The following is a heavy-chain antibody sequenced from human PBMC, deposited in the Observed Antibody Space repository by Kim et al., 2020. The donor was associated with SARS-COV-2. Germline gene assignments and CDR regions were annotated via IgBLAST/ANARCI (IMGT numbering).Heavy chain of an antibody. CDR1: GFTFSSYA. V-gene: IGHV3-30*04. D-gene: IGHD3-22*01. Sequence: GGSLRLSCAASGFTFSSYAMHWVRQAPGKGLEWVAVISYDGSNKYYADSVKGRFTISRDNSKNTLYLQMNSLRAEDTAVYYCARERSSGPFDYWGQGTLVTVSS. CDR3: ARERSSGPFDY. J-gene: IGHJ4*02. CDR2: ISYDGSNK.